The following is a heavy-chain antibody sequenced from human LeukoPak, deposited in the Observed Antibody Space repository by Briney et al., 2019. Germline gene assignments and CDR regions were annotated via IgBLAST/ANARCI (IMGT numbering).Heavy chain of an antibody. J-gene: IGHJ4*02. Sequence: PGGSLRLSCAASGFTFSSYGMHWVRQAPGKGLEWVAFIRYDGSNKYYADSVKGRFTISRDNSKDTLYLQMNSLRAEDTAVYYCAKEDNYGGKPFDYWGQGTLVTVSS. CDR2: IRYDGSNK. CDR1: GFTFSSYG. CDR3: AKEDNYGGKPFDY. V-gene: IGHV3-30*02. D-gene: IGHD4-23*01.